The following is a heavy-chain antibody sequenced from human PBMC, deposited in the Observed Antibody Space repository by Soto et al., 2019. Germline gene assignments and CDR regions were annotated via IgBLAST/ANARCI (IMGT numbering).Heavy chain of an antibody. CDR3: AHRTRYYDSSGYHLYYFDY. J-gene: IGHJ4*02. D-gene: IGHD3-22*01. CDR1: GFSLSTSGVG. Sequence: VSGPTLVNPTQTLTLTCTFSGFSLSTSGVGVGWIRQPPGKALEWLALIYWADDKRYSPSLQSRLTITKDTSINQFVLTMTNMDSVDTATYYCAHRTRYYDSSGYHLYYFDYWGQGTLVTVSS. CDR2: IYWADDK. V-gene: IGHV2-5*02.